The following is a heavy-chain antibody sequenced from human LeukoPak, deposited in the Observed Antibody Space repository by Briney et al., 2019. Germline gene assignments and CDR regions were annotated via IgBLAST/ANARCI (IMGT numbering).Heavy chain of an antibody. J-gene: IGHJ4*02. Sequence: SETLSLTCTVSGGSIGSDYWTWIRQPPGKGLEYIGYIYYTGGTNYNPSLKSRVTISVDTSKNQLSLKLSSVTAADTAVYFCAKYGNSGWVIDNWGQGTLVTVSS. CDR1: GGSIGSDY. D-gene: IGHD6-19*01. V-gene: IGHV4-59*08. CDR3: AKYGNSGWVIDN. CDR2: IYYTGGT.